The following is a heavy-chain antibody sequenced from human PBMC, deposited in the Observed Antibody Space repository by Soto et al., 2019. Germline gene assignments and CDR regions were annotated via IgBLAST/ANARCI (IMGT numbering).Heavy chain of an antibody. CDR3: AGSSEWLSFDY. CDR1: GFPFSSHG. V-gene: IGHV3-33*01. Sequence: GGSLRLSCAVSGFPFSSHGMHWVRQAPGKGLDWVAVIWFDGSNKFYRDSVKGRFTISRNQSDNTFYLQMSSLGPDDTAVYFCAGSSEWLSFDYWGQGTLVTISS. J-gene: IGHJ4*02. CDR2: IWFDGSNK. D-gene: IGHD3-3*01.